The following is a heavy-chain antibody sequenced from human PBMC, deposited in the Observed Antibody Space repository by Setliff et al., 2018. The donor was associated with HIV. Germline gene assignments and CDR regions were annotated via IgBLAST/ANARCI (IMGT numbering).Heavy chain of an antibody. CDR2: MWYDGTNT. CDR3: ARDRGRGMAPSGILDYYYMDV. Sequence: PGGSLRLSCAASGFAFSRYGIHWVRQAPGKGLEWVACMWYDGTNTFYGDSVKGRFTISRDTSKNMLYLHMSSLRAEDSAMYYCARDRGRGMAPSGILDYYYMDVWGKGTTVTVSS. D-gene: IGHD6-13*01. J-gene: IGHJ6*03. CDR1: GFAFSRYG. V-gene: IGHV3-33*01.